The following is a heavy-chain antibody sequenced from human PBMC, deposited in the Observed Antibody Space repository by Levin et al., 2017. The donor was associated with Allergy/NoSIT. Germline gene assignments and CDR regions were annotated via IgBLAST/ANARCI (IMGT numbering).Heavy chain of an antibody. V-gene: IGHV1-2*02. Sequence: GESLKISCKASGYTFTDYYMHWVRQAPGRGLEWMGWINTDTGDTNYAQKFQGRVTMTRDTSISTAYMELSRLRSDDTAVYYCARERHLDYWGQGTLVTVSS. J-gene: IGHJ4*02. CDR2: INTDTGDT. CDR1: GYTFTDYY. CDR3: ARERHLDY.